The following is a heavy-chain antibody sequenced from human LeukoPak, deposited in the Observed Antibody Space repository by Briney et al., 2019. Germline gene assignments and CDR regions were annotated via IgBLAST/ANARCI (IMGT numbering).Heavy chain of an antibody. CDR3: ARDRYYYDSSGYLRFDY. J-gene: IGHJ4*02. V-gene: IGHV4-38-2*02. CDR1: GYSISSGYY. D-gene: IGHD3-22*01. Sequence: PSETLSLTCTVSGYSISSGYYWGWIRQPPGKGLEWIGGIYHSGSTYYNPSLKSRVTMSVDTSKNQFSLKLRSVTAADTAVYYCARDRYYYDSSGYLRFDYWSQGTLVTVSS. CDR2: IYHSGST.